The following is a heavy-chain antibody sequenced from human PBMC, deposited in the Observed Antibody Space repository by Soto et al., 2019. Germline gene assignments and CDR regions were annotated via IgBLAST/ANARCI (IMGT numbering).Heavy chain of an antibody. D-gene: IGHD3-22*01. CDR3: ARMLAVNYYYYYVDV. V-gene: IGHV2-26*01. J-gene: IGHJ6*03. CDR1: GFSLRNARMG. Sequence: QVTLKESGPVLVNPTETLTLTCTVSGFSLRNARMGVSWIRQPPGKALEWLAHILSSDEKSYNTSLKGRVTLSMDTSKSQVVLTMTYVDPVDTATYFCARMLAVNYYYYYVDVWGEGTTVTVSS. CDR2: ILSSDEK.